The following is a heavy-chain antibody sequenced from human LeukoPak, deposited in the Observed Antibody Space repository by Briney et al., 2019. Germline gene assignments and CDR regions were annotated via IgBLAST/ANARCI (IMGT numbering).Heavy chain of an antibody. CDR1: GGSFSGYY. V-gene: IGHV4-34*01. D-gene: IGHD3-3*01. CDR2: INHSGST. Sequence: SETLSLTCAVYGGSFSGYYWSWIRQPPGKGLEWIGEINHSGSTNYNPSLKSRVTISVDTSKNQFSLKLSSVTAAGTAVYYCARVVNDFWSGYKVDIWGQGTMVTVSS. J-gene: IGHJ3*02. CDR3: ARVVNDFWSGYKVDI.